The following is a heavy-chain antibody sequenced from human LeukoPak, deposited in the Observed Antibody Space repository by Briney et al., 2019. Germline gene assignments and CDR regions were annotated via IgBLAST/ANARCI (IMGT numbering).Heavy chain of an antibody. J-gene: IGHJ3*02. D-gene: IGHD3-3*01. Sequence: PSETLSVTCTVSGGAISSYYWSWIRQHPGKGLEWIGYIYYSGSTNYNPSLKSRVTISVDTSKNQFSLKLSSVTAADTAVYYCARVGRITRNFDIWGQGTMVTVSS. V-gene: IGHV4-59*01. CDR3: ARVGRITRNFDI. CDR1: GGAISSYY. CDR2: IYYSGST.